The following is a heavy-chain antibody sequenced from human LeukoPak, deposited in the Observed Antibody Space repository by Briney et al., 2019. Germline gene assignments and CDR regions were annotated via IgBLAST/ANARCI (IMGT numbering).Heavy chain of an antibody. D-gene: IGHD5-12*01. CDR3: ARVKYGGYDYLDY. CDR2: IWYDGSNK. V-gene: IGHV3-33*01. Sequence: GGSLRLSCAASGFTFSSYGMHWVRQAPGKGLEWVAVIWYDGSNKYYADSVKGRFTISRDNSKNTLYLQMNSLRAEDTAVYYCARVKYGGYDYLDYWGQGTLVTVSS. CDR1: GFTFSSYG. J-gene: IGHJ4*02.